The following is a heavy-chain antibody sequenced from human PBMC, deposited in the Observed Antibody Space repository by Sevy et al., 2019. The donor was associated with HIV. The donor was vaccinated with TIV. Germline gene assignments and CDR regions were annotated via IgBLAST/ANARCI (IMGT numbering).Heavy chain of an antibody. D-gene: IGHD6-13*01. CDR1: GFTFSNFG. J-gene: IGHJ4*02. CDR2: IRYDGGDK. Sequence: GGSLRRSCTASGFTFSNFGMHWVRQVPGKGLEWVTCIRYDGGDKYYAASLKGRFTISRDDSKNTLYLQMDSLGAEDTAIYYCAKDLAGPGRRYFDYWGQGNLVTVSS. V-gene: IGHV3-30*02. CDR3: AKDLAGPGRRYFDY.